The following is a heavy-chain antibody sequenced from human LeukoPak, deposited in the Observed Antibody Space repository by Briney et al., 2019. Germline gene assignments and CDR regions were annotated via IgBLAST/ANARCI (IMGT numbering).Heavy chain of an antibody. D-gene: IGHD3-22*01. CDR1: GGSFSGYY. Sequence: KPSETLSLTCAVYGGSFSGYYWSWIRQPPGKGLEWIGEINHSGSTNYNPSLKSRVTISVDTSKNQFSLKLSSVTAADTAVYYCARRGLGYYYDSSGYKPYDAFDIWGQGTMVTVSS. J-gene: IGHJ3*02. CDR2: INHSGST. CDR3: ARRGLGYYYDSSGYKPYDAFDI. V-gene: IGHV4-34*01.